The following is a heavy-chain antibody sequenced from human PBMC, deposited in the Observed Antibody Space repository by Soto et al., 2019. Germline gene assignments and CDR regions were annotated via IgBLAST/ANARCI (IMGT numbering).Heavy chain of an antibody. D-gene: IGHD6-19*01. CDR3: ARDEGIAVAAKFDY. CDR2: ISAYNGNT. J-gene: IGHJ4*02. V-gene: IGHV1-18*01. CDR1: GYTFTSYG. Sequence: ASVKVSCKASGYTFTSYGISWVRQAPGQGLEWMGWISAYNGNTNYAQKLQGRVTMTTDTSTSTAYMELRSLGSDDTAVYYCARDEGIAVAAKFDYWGQGTLVTVSS.